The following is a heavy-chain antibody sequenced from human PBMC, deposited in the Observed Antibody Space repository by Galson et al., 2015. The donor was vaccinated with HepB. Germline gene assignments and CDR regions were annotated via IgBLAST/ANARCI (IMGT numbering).Heavy chain of an antibody. J-gene: IGHJ4*02. CDR2: ISAGNTYI. CDR1: GFTFSNYN. V-gene: IGHV3-21*01. CDR3: VRVREGGNTYGYFEH. D-gene: IGHD5-18*01. Sequence: SLRLSCAASGFTFSNYNMNWVRQAPGKGLEWVSSISAGNTYIYYADSVKGRFTISRDNARNSLYLQMNSLRAEDTALYYCVRVREGGNTYGYFEHCGQGTLVTVSS.